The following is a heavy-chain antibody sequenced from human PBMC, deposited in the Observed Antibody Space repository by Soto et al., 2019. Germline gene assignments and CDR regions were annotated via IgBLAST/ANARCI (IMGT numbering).Heavy chain of an antibody. D-gene: IGHD3-3*01. CDR1: GYTFTSYY. Sequence: GASVKVSCKASGYTFTSYYMHWLRQAPGQGLEWMGIINPSGGSTSYAQKFQGRVTMTRDTSTSTVYMELSSLRSEDTAVYSCARPWGDYDISSGPWGAFEIWRKGKMVTVSS. CDR3: ARPWGDYDISSGPWGAFEI. J-gene: IGHJ3*02. CDR2: INPSGGST. V-gene: IGHV1-46*01.